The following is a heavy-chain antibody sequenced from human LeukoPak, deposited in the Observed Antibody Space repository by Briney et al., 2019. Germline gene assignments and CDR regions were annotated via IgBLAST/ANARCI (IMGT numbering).Heavy chain of an antibody. CDR1: GYTFTSYG. D-gene: IGHD5-12*01. CDR3: ARIPGRLRADYYYYYMDV. J-gene: IGHJ6*03. CDR2: ISAYNGNT. V-gene: IGHV1-18*01. Sequence: ASVKVSCKASGYTFTSYGISWVRQAPGQGLEWMGWISAYNGNTNYAQKLQGRVTMTTDTSTSTAYVELRSLRSDDTAVYYCARIPGRLRADYYYYYMDVWGKGTTVTVSS.